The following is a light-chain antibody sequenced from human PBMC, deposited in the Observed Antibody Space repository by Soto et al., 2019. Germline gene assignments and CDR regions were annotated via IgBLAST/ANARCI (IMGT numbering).Light chain of an antibody. V-gene: IGLV1-40*01. CDR3: QSYERSLSGLV. J-gene: IGLJ3*02. CDR1: SSNIGAGYY. CDR2: NSI. Sequence: QSVLTQPPSVSGAPGQRVTISCTGSSSNIGAGYYVQWYQQVPGTAPKLLISNSINRPSGVPDRFSGSRSDTSASLAITGIQADDEADYYCQSYERSLSGLVFGGGTKLTVL.